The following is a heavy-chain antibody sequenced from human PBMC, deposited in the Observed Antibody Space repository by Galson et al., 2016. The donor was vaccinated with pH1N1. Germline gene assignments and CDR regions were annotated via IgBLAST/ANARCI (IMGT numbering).Heavy chain of an antibody. CDR3: ARRGINGTDF. D-gene: IGHD1/OR15-1a*01. Sequence: QSGAEVKKSGESLKISCKGSGYSFKSYWIAWVRQMPGKGLEWMGIIYPGDSDTRYSPSFLGQVIMSADKSISTAFLQWSSLNASDTVMYYCARRGINGTDFWGQGTLVTVSS. J-gene: IGHJ4*02. CDR1: GYSFKSYW. CDR2: IYPGDSDT. V-gene: IGHV5-51*01.